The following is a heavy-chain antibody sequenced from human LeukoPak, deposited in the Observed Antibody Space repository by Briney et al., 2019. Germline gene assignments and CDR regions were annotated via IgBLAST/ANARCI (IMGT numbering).Heavy chain of an antibody. CDR1: GYTFTGYY. V-gene: IGHV1-2*06. CDR3: ARVWYSSGWTFDY. J-gene: IGHJ4*02. CDR2: INPNSGGT. Sequence: PGASVKVSCKASGYTFTGYYMHWVRQAPGQGIEWMGRINPNSGGTNYAQKFQGRVTMNRDTSMSTAYMELSRLRSDDTAVYYCARVWYSSGWTFDYWGQGTLVTVSS. D-gene: IGHD6-19*01.